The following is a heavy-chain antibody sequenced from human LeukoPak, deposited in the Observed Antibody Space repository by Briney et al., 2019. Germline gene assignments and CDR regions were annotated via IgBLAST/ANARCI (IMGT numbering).Heavy chain of an antibody. V-gene: IGHV1-2*02. Sequence: ASVKVSCKASGYTFTGYYIHWVRQAPGQGLEWMGWINPNSGGTNYAQKFQGRVTMTRDTSISTAYMELSRLRSDDTAVYYCARGDYYDMAGAFDIWGQGTMVTVSS. J-gene: IGHJ3*02. D-gene: IGHD3-22*01. CDR1: GYTFTGYY. CDR3: ARGDYYDMAGAFDI. CDR2: INPNSGGT.